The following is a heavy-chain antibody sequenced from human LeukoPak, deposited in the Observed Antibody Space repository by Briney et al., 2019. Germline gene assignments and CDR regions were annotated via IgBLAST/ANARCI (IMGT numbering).Heavy chain of an antibody. V-gene: IGHV4-30-4*01. J-gene: IGHJ5*02. D-gene: IGHD2-15*01. Sequence: SQTLSLTCTVSGGSISSGDYYWSWIRQPPGKGLEWIGYIYYSGSTYYNPSLKSRDTISVDTSKNQFSLKLSSVTAADTAVYYCARGYCSGGSCYGGDWFDPWGQGTLVTVSS. CDR3: ARGYCSGGSCYGGDWFDP. CDR1: GGSISSGDYY. CDR2: IYYSGST.